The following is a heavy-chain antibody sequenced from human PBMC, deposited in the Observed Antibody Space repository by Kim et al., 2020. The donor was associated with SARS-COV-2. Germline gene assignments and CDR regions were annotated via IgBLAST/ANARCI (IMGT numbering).Heavy chain of an antibody. CDR3: ARDMGSWFQH. V-gene: IGHV3-21*01. D-gene: IGHD3-10*01. CDR2: YI. J-gene: IGHJ1*01. Sequence: YIYYADAVKGRFTISRDNAKNSLYLQMNSLRAEDTAVYYCARDMGSWFQHWGQGTLVTVSS.